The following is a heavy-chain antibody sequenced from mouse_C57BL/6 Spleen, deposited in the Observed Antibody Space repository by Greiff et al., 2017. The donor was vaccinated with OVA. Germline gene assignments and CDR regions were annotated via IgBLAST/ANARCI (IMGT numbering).Heavy chain of an antibody. V-gene: IGHV1-42*01. CDR1: GYSFTGYY. Sequence: VQLKESGPELVKPGASVKISCKASGYSFTGYYMNWVKQSPEKSLEWIGVINPSTGGTTYNQKFKAKATLTVDKSSSTAYMQLKSLTSEDSAVYYCARGIYDYYYFDYWGQGTTLTVSS. CDR2: INPSTGGT. CDR3: ARGIYDYYYFDY. J-gene: IGHJ2*01. D-gene: IGHD2-4*01.